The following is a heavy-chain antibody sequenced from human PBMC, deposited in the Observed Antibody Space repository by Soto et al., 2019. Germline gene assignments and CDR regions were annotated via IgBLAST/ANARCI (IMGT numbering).Heavy chain of an antibody. CDR3: ARGEGSSGWYYSGRKDEY. V-gene: IGHV4-34*01. D-gene: IGHD6-19*01. CDR2: INHSRST. CDR1: GGSCSGYY. Sequence: SETLSLTCAVYGGSCSGYYWSWIRQPPGKGLEWIGEINHSRSTNYNPSLKSRVTISVDTSKNQFSLKLSSVTAADTAVYYCARGEGSSGWYYSGRKDEYWGQGTLVTVSS. J-gene: IGHJ4*02.